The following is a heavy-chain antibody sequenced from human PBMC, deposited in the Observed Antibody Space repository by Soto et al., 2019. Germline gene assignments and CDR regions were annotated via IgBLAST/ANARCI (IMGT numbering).Heavy chain of an antibody. J-gene: IGHJ6*02. CDR2: ISAYNGNT. CDR1: GYTFTSYG. Sequence: QVQLVQSGAEVKKPGASVKVSCKASGYTFTSYGISWVRQAPGQGLEWMGWISAYNGNTNYAQKLQGRDTMTTDTSTSTAYMELRSLRSDDTAVYYCARAPPYSSSWESYYYYGMDVWGQGTTVTVSS. CDR3: ARAPPYSSSWESYYYYGMDV. V-gene: IGHV1-18*01. D-gene: IGHD6-6*01.